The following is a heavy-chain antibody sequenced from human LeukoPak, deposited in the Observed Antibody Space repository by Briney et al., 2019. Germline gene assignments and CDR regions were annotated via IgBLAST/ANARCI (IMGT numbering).Heavy chain of an antibody. CDR2: IYYSGST. D-gene: IGHD3-10*01. Sequence: SETLSLTCTVSGGSFSNYYWSWIRQPPGKGLEWIGYIYYSGSTNYNPSLKSRVTISVDTSKNQFSLELRSVTAADTAVYYCARDRLSWFGNNWFDPWGQGTLVTVSS. J-gene: IGHJ5*02. CDR3: ARDRLSWFGNNWFDP. CDR1: GGSFSNYY. V-gene: IGHV4-59*12.